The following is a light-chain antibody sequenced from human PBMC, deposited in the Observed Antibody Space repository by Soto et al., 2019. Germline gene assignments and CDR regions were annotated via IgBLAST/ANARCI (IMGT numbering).Light chain of an antibody. V-gene: IGKV3-20*01. CDR3: QQYGSSGT. J-gene: IGKJ1*01. Sequence: EIVMTQSQATLSLSPGERATLSCRASQSVSNNYLAWYQQKPGQAPRLLIYGASNGATGIPDRFSGSGSGTDFTLTISRLEPEDFAVYYCQQYGSSGTFGQGTKVDI. CDR2: GAS. CDR1: QSVSNNY.